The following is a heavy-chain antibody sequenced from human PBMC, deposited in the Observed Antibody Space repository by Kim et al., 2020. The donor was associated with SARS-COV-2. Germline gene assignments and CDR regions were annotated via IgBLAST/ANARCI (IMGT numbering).Heavy chain of an antibody. CDR3: ARLDYGDY. J-gene: IGHJ4*03. D-gene: IGHD4-17*01. V-gene: IGHV4-59*08. CDR2: VHHTGSA. Sequence: SETLSLTCAVSGASISGYWSWIRQPPGKSLEFIAYVHHTGSATYNPSLTSRVTISVDTSRNYISLKLTSLTATDTAIYYCARLDYGDY. CDR1: GASISGY.